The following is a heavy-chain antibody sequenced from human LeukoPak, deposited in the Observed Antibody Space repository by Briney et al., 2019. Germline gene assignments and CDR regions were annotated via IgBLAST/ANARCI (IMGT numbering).Heavy chain of an antibody. D-gene: IGHD3-9*01. CDR1: GFAFSNYA. CDR2: VTGRGGST. V-gene: IGHV3-23*01. CDR3: AKWGDFDILTGYYVSDF. J-gene: IGHJ4*02. Sequence: GGSLRLSCVASGFAFSNYAMSWVRQAPGKRLEWVSAVTGRGGSTYYADSVKGRFTISRDNSRNTLFLQMNSLRAEDTAIYYCAKWGDFDILTGYYVSDFWGQGTLVTVSS.